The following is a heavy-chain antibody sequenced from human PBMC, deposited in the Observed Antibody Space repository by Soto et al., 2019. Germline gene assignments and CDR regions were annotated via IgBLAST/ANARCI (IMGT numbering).Heavy chain of an antibody. J-gene: IGHJ4*02. CDR3: ARDDCSGGSCYPDY. CDR2: INPNSGGT. CDR1: GYTFTSYG. D-gene: IGHD2-15*01. V-gene: IGHV1-2*04. Sequence: ASVKVSCKASGYTFTSYGISWVRQAPGQGLEWMGWINPNSGGTNYAQKFQGWVTMTRDTSISTAYMELSRLRSDDTAVYYCARDDCSGGSCYPDYWGQGTLVTVSS.